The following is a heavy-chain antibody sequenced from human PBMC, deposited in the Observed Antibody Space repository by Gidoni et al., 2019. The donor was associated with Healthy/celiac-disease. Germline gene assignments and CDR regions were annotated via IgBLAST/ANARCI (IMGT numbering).Heavy chain of an antibody. Sequence: QLQLQESGPGLVKPSETLSLTCTVSGGSISSSSYYWGWIRQPPGKGLEWIGSIYYSGSTYYNPSLKSRVTISVDTSKNQFSLKLSSVTAADTAVYYCARQAGGDILTGYYNVGYFDYWGQGTLVTVSS. CDR3: ARQAGGDILTGYYNVGYFDY. V-gene: IGHV4-39*01. J-gene: IGHJ4*02. D-gene: IGHD3-9*01. CDR1: GGSISSSSYY. CDR2: IYYSGST.